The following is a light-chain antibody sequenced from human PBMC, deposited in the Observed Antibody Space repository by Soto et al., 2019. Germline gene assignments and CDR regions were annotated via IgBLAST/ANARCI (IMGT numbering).Light chain of an antibody. CDR3: QQYNNWPPLLT. Sequence: EIVMTQSPATLSVSPGERATLSCRASQSVSSNLAWYQQKPGQAPRLLIYGASTRATGIPARFSGSGSGTDFTLTISSLQSEDFAVYYCQQYNNWPPLLTFGGGTRWRSN. V-gene: IGKV3-15*01. J-gene: IGKJ4*01. CDR2: GAS. CDR1: QSVSSN.